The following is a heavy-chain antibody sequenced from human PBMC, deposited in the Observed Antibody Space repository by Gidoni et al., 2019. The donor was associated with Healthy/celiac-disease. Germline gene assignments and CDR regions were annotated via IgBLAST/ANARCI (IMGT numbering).Heavy chain of an antibody. V-gene: IGHV3-9*01. Sequence: EVQLVESGVGLVQPGRSLRPSCAASGFTFDDYAMHWVRQAPGKGLEWVSGISWNSGSIGYADSVKGRFTISRDNAKNSLYLQMNSLRAEDTALYYSAKATCSSTSCYIGYWGQGTLVTVSS. CDR1: GFTFDDYA. CDR3: AKATCSSTSCYIGY. D-gene: IGHD2-2*02. CDR2: ISWNSGSI. J-gene: IGHJ4*02.